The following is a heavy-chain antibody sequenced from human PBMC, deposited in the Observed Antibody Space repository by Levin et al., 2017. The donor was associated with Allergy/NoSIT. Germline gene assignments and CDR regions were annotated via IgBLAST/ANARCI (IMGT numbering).Heavy chain of an antibody. CDR3: AREIRADTSGWYPYYFDY. D-gene: IGHD6-19*01. Sequence: GGSLRLSCAASGFTFSKYSMNWVRQAPGKGLEWVSSVSSSGAYKFYADSVKGRFTISRDNAKNSLYLQMDSLRAEDAAVYYCAREIRADTSGWYPYYFDYWGQGTLVTVSS. V-gene: IGHV3-21*01. CDR1: GFTFSKYS. J-gene: IGHJ4*02. CDR2: VSSSGAYK.